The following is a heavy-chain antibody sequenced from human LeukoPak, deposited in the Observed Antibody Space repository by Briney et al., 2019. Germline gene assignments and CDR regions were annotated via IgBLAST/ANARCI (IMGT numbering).Heavy chain of an antibody. J-gene: IGHJ4*02. CDR3: ARSYSSSWLTGYFDY. V-gene: IGHV5-51*01. CDR1: GYSFTSYW. Sequence: GESLKISCKGSGYSFTSYWIGWVRQMPGKGLEWMGIIYPGDSDTRYSPSFQGQVTISADKSISTAYLQWSSLKASDTAMYYCARSYSSSWLTGYFDYWGQGTLVTVSS. CDR2: IYPGDSDT. D-gene: IGHD6-13*01.